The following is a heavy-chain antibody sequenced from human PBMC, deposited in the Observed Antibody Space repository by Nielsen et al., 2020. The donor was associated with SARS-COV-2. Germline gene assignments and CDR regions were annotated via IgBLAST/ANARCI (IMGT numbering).Heavy chain of an antibody. Sequence: GESLKISCAASGFTFSDYFMTWIRQPPGKGLEWLSYTSRSGSIIYYADSVKGRFTISRDNTKNSLYLQMNSLRAEDTAVYYCARGSDYMDVWGKGTTVTVSS. CDR3: ARGSDYMDV. V-gene: IGHV3-11*04. D-gene: IGHD1-26*01. CDR1: GFTFSDYF. CDR2: TSRSGSII. J-gene: IGHJ6*03.